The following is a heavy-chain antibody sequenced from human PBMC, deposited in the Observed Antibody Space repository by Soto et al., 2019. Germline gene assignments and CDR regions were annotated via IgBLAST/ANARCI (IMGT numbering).Heavy chain of an antibody. CDR2: INSDGSVS. Sequence: EVQLVESGGGLVQPGGSLRLSCAASGFTFSNYWMYWVRQAPGKGLVWVSRINSDGSVSSHADSVKGRLTISRDNVKNTLYLQMDSLRAEDTAVYYCARGDCVGGTCYSLAGSFYYYMDVWGKGTTVTVFS. D-gene: IGHD2-15*01. CDR3: ARGDCVGGTCYSLAGSFYYYMDV. V-gene: IGHV3-74*01. CDR1: GFTFSNYW. J-gene: IGHJ6*03.